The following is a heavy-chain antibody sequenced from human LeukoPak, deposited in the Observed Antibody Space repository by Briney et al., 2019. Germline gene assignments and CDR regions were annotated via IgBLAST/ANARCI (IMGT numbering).Heavy chain of an antibody. CDR1: GHSISSGYY. D-gene: IGHD4-11*01. J-gene: IGHJ6*03. CDR2: MYHRGST. Sequence: SETLSLTCPGSGHSISSGYYWGWIRQPPGKGLEWIGTMYHRGSTYYNPSLKSRVTMSGDTSKNHFSLKLSSVIAADAAVYYCARHRGDNSNPRYYFYYMDVWGKGTTVTVSS. CDR3: ARHRGDNSNPRYYFYYMDV. V-gene: IGHV4-38-2*01.